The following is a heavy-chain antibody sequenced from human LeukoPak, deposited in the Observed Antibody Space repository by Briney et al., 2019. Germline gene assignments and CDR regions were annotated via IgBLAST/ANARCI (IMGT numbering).Heavy chain of an antibody. CDR3: AKEKFSAYDSSGYYNWFDP. J-gene: IGHJ5*02. D-gene: IGHD3-22*01. CDR1: GGSISSYY. V-gene: IGHV4-59*01. Sequence: SETLSLTCTVSGGSISSYYWSWIRQPPGKGLEWIGYIYYSGSTNYNPSLKSRVTISVDTSKNQFSLKLSSVTAADTAVYYCAKEKFSAYDSSGYYNWFDPWGQGTLVTVSS. CDR2: IYYSGST.